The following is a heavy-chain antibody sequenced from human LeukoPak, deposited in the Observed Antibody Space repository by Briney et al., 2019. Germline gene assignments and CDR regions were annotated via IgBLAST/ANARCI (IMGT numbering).Heavy chain of an antibody. Sequence: PGGSLRLSCAASGLTFSSYSMNWVRQAPGKGLEWVSYISSSSSTIYYADSVKGRFTISRDNAKNSLYLQMNSLRAEDTAVYYCARDSSGYFTSAAPDAFDIWGQRTMVTVSS. CDR1: GLTFSSYS. V-gene: IGHV3-48*04. CDR2: ISSSSSTI. D-gene: IGHD3-22*01. CDR3: ARDSSGYFTSAAPDAFDI. J-gene: IGHJ3*02.